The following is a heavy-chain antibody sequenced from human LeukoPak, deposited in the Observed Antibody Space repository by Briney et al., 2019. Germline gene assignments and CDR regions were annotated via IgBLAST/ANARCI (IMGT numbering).Heavy chain of an antibody. V-gene: IGHV4-59*01. CDR2: IYYSGST. CDR3: ARADSYSSSFDY. Sequence: SETLSLTCTVSGGSISSYYWSWIRQPPGKGLEWIGYIYYSGSTNYNPSLRSRVTISVDTSKNQFSLKLSSVTAADTAVYYCARADSYSSSFDYWGQGTLVTVSS. J-gene: IGHJ4*02. D-gene: IGHD6-6*01. CDR1: GGSISSYY.